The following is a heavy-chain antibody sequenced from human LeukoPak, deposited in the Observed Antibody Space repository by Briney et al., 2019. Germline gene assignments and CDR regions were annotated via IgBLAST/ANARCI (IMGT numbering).Heavy chain of an antibody. CDR3: ARDGRIAAASTTFGY. J-gene: IGHJ4*02. Sequence: SETLSLTCTVSGGSISSYYWSWIRQPPGKGLEWIGYIYYSGSTNYNPSLKSRVTISVDTSKNQFSLKLSSVTAADTAVYYCARDGRIAAASTTFGYWGQGTLVTVSS. V-gene: IGHV4-59*12. CDR2: IYYSGST. D-gene: IGHD6-13*01. CDR1: GGSISSYY.